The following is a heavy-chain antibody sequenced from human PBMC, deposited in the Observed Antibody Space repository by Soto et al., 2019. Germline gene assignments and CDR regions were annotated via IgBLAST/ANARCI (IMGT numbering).Heavy chain of an antibody. Sequence: SETLSLTCTVSGGSISSGDYYWSWIRQPPGKGLEWIGFMYNSGSTHYNPSLKSRVTISLDTSKNQFSLNLRSVTAADTAVYYCASMGYHYGSGSYPLDYWGQGTLVTVSS. CDR1: GGSISSGDYY. D-gene: IGHD3-10*01. J-gene: IGHJ4*02. CDR3: ASMGYHYGSGSYPLDY. CDR2: MYNSGST. V-gene: IGHV4-61*08.